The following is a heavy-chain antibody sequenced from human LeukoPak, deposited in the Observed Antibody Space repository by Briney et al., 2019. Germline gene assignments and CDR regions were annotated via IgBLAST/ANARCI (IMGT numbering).Heavy chain of an antibody. CDR1: GFTFSSYE. Sequence: GGSLRLSCAASGFTFSSYEMNWVRQAPGKGLEWVSYISSSGSTIYYADLVKGRFTISRDNAKNSLYLQMNSLRAEDTAVYYCARGGSTGYSSSWYVYWGQGTLVTVSS. J-gene: IGHJ4*02. V-gene: IGHV3-48*03. CDR2: ISSSGSTI. CDR3: ARGGSTGYSSSWYVY. D-gene: IGHD6-13*01.